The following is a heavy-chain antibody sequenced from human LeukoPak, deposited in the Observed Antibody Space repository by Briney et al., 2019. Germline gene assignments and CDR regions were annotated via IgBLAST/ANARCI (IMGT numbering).Heavy chain of an antibody. CDR3: AKGSSNWLDHYYFDF. CDR1: GFTFSSYA. D-gene: IGHD6-13*01. V-gene: IGHV3-23*01. J-gene: IGHJ4*02. CDR2: ISGSGGST. Sequence: GGSLRLSCAASGFTFSSYAMSWVRQAPGKGLEWVSAISGSGGSTYYADSVKGRFTISRDNSKNTLYLQMNSLRVEDTAVYYCAKGSSNWLDHYYFDFWGQGTLVTVSS.